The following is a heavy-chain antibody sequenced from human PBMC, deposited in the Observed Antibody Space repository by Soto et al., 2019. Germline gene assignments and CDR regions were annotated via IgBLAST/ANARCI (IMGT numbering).Heavy chain of an antibody. CDR3: ARHGIVVVPAAHYYGMDV. V-gene: IGHV5-10-1*01. CDR2: IDPSDSYT. Sequence: SLKISCKGSGYSFTSYWISWVRQMPGKGLEWMGRIDPSDSYTNYSPSFQGHVTISADKSISTAYLQWSSLKASDTAMYYCARHGIVVVPAAHYYGMDVWGQGTTVTVSS. CDR1: GYSFTSYW. D-gene: IGHD2-2*01. J-gene: IGHJ6*02.